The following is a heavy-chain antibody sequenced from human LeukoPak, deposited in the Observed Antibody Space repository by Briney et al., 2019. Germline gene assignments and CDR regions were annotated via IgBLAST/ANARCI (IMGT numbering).Heavy chain of an antibody. Sequence: GASVKVSCKASGYTFTSYYMHWVRQAPGQGLEWMGIINPSGGSTSYAQKFQGRVTMTRNTSISTAYMELSSLRSEDTAVYYCARGSYYGSGSSYYMDVWGKGTTVTISS. CDR2: INPSGGST. V-gene: IGHV1-46*01. J-gene: IGHJ6*03. CDR3: ARGSYYGSGSSYYMDV. CDR1: GYTFTSYY. D-gene: IGHD3-10*01.